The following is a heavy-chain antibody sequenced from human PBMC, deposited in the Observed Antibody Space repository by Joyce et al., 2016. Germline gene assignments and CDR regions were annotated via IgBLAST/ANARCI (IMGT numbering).Heavy chain of an antibody. D-gene: IGHD6-25*01. CDR3: AKDRETSAVLDF. J-gene: IGHJ4*02. CDR2: ISKDGKNK. CDR1: GFPFRSYG. V-gene: IGHV3-30*18. Sequence: QAQLVESGGGVVQPGRSLRLSCAVSGFPFRSYGMHWGRRAPGKGLEWVAVISKDGKNKNYADSGKGRFTVSRDNSKKIRSLQMNSLRPEDTAVYYCAKDRETSAVLDFWGQGTPVTVSS.